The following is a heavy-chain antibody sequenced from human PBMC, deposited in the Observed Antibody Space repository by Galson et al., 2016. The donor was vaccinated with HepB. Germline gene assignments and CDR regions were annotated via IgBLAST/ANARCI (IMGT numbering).Heavy chain of an antibody. V-gene: IGHV3-30*04. J-gene: IGHJ4*02. CDR3: ARDADIVKVPAAIRADY. CDR2: ISYDGSNK. CDR1: GLTFGSYA. Sequence: SLRLSCAASGLTFGSYAMHWVRQAPGKGLEWVAVISYDGSNKYYADSVKGRFTISRDTSKNTLYLQMNSLRAEDTAVYYCARDADIVKVPAAIRADYWGQGTLVTVSS. D-gene: IGHD2-2*02.